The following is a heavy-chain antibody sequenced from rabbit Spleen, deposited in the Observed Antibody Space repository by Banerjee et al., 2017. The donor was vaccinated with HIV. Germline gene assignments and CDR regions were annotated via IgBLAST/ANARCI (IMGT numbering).Heavy chain of an antibody. D-gene: IGHD8-1*01. J-gene: IGHJ6*01. CDR1: GVSFSINYY. V-gene: IGHV1S40*01. CDR2: IDSGSSGFT. Sequence: QSLEESGGDLVKPGASLTLTCTASGVSFSINYYMCWVRQAPGKGLEWIACIDSGSSGFTYFASWAKGRFTISKTSSTTVTLQMTSLTAADTATYFCARDSGSSFSTYGMDLWGQGTLVTVS. CDR3: ARDSGSSFSTYGMDL.